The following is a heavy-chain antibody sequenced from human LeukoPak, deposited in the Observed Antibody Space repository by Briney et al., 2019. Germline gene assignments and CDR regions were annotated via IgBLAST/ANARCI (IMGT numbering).Heavy chain of an antibody. CDR1: GYTFTSYG. V-gene: IGHV1-18*01. D-gene: IGHD6-6*01. CDR2: IGAYNGNT. Sequence: ASVKVSCKASGYTFTSYGISWVRQAPGQGLEWMGWIGAYNGNTNYAQKFQGRVTITADESTSTAYMELSSLRSEDTAVYYCARLDEYSSSSRYYGMDVWGQGTTVTVSS. CDR3: ARLDEYSSSSRYYGMDV. J-gene: IGHJ6*02.